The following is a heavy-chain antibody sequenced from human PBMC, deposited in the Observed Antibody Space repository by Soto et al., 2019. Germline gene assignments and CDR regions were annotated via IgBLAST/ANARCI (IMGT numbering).Heavy chain of an antibody. D-gene: IGHD6-19*01. Sequence: EVQLVESGGGLVQPGGSLRLTCAASGFPFSTYSMNWVRQAPGKGLEWSSYITSDTNTIKYADSVKGRFTISRDNAKNLVYLQMNSLRDEDTAVYFCAISVEGHFDYWGQGTVVTVSS. J-gene: IGHJ4*02. CDR1: GFPFSTYS. CDR2: ITSDTNTI. V-gene: IGHV3-48*02. CDR3: AISVEGHFDY.